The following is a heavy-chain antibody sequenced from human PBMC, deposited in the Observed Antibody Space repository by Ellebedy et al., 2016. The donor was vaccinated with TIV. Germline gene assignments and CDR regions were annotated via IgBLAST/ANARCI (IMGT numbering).Heavy chain of an antibody. Sequence: ASVKVSCXASGHTFTAYGIHWVRQAPGQRLEWMGWINTANGNTKYSQTFQGRVTITRDTSATTAYMELSSLMSEDTAVYYCATREWQDPMDVWGQGTTVTVSS. CDR3: ATREWQDPMDV. CDR2: INTANGNT. J-gene: IGHJ6*02. D-gene: IGHD3-3*01. CDR1: GHTFTAYG. V-gene: IGHV1-3*04.